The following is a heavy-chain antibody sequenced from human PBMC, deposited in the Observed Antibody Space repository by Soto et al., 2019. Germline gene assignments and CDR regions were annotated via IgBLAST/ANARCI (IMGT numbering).Heavy chain of an antibody. CDR2: IIPILGIA. V-gene: IGHV1-69*08. D-gene: IGHD4-17*01. J-gene: IGHJ4*02. CDR3: ARDYGDYAFDY. CDR1: GGTFSSYT. Sequence: QVQLVQSGAEVKKPGSSVKVSCKASGGTFSSYTISWVRQAPGQGLEWMGRIIPILGIANYAQKFQGRVTITADKSTSTAYMERSSLRSEDTAVYYCARDYGDYAFDYWGQGTLVTVSS.